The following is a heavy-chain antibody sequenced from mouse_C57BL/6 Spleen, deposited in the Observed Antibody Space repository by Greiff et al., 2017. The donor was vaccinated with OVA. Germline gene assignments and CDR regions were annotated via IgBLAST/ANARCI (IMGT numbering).Heavy chain of an antibody. CDR2: IRNKANGYTT. V-gene: IGHV7-3*01. CDR3: ARGDYAMDY. Sequence: EVKLQESGGGLVQPGGSLSLSCAASGFTFTDYYMSWVRQPPGKALEWLGFIRNKANGYTTEYSASVKGRFTISRDNSQSILYLQMNALRAEDSATYYCARGDYAMDYWGQGTSVTVSS. J-gene: IGHJ4*01. CDR1: GFTFTDYY.